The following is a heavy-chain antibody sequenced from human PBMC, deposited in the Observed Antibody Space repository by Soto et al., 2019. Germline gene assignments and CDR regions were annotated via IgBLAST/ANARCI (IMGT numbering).Heavy chain of an antibody. D-gene: IGHD2-2*01. V-gene: IGHV3-15*01. CDR2: IKSKTDGGTT. J-gene: IGHJ3*02. Sequence: EVQLVESGGGLVKPGGSLRLSCAASGFTFSNAWMSWVRQAPGKGLEWVGRIKSKTDGGTTDYAAPVKGRFTISRDDSKNTLYLQMNSMKTEDTAVYYCPTESRAKDIVVVPAAMTGGSGADAFDIWGQGTMVTVSS. CDR3: PTESRAKDIVVVPAAMTGGSGADAFDI. CDR1: GFTFSNAW.